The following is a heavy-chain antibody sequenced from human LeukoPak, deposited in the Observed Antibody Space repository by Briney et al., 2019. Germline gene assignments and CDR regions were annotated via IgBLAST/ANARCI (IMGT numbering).Heavy chain of an antibody. CDR1: GFTFSNYW. CDR3: ARAYYYGSGDYYSWAYFDF. Sequence: GESLRLSCAASGFTFSNYWMTWVRQAPGKGLEWVANIDQDGSEMYSVDSVKGRFSISRDNAKKALYLQMNSLRAEDTAVYYCARAYYYGSGDYYSWAYFDFWGLGTLVTVSS. J-gene: IGHJ4*02. CDR2: IDQDGSEM. V-gene: IGHV3-7*04. D-gene: IGHD3-10*01.